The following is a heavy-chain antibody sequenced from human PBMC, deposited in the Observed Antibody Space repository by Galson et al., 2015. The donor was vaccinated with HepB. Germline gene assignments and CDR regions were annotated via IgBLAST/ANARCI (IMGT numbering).Heavy chain of an antibody. Sequence: SLRLSCAASGFTFSSYWMSWVRQAPGKGLEWVANIKQDGSEKYYVDSVKGRFTISRDNAKNSLYLQMNSLRAEDTAVYYCAREELRGYCSGGSCYGRPPGYFDYWGQGTLVTVSS. V-gene: IGHV3-7*03. CDR1: GFTFSSYW. CDR3: AREELRGYCSGGSCYGRPPGYFDY. CDR2: IKQDGSEK. J-gene: IGHJ4*02. D-gene: IGHD2-15*01.